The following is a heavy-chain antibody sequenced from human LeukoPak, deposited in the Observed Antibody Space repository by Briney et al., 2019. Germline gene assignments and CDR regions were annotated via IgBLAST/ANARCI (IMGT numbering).Heavy chain of an antibody. J-gene: IGHJ3*02. Sequence: GGSLRLSCAASGFTFDDYAMQWVRKAPGKGLEWVSGISWNSGSIGYADSVKGRFTISRDNAKNSLYLQMNSLRAEDTALYYCAKYSNYLDAFDIWGQGTMVTVS. CDR1: GFTFDDYA. CDR2: ISWNSGSI. V-gene: IGHV3-9*01. D-gene: IGHD4-11*01. CDR3: AKYSNYLDAFDI.